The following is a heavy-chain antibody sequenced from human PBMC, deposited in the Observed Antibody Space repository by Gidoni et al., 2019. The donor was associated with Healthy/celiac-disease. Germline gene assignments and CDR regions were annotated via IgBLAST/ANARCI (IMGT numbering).Heavy chain of an antibody. Sequence: QVQLQESGPGLVKPSATLSLTCAVSGDSISSFDWSWIRQSPGRGLEWIGYSGSTNYNPSLRSRVTISIDTSNNLFSLDLSSVTAADTAVYYCARGPGSLDDYGDSLNYYFYYMDVWGKGTAVTVSS. V-gene: IGHV4-59*01. CDR1: GDSISSFD. J-gene: IGHJ6*03. CDR2: YSGST. CDR3: ARGPGSLDDYGDSLNYYFYYMDV. D-gene: IGHD4-17*01.